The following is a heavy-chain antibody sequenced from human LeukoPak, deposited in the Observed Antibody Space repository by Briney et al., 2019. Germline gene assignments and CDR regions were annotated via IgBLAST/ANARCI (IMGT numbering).Heavy chain of an antibody. CDR2: ISYDGSNK. J-gene: IGHJ4*02. CDR3: AKSDSIGYSSFDY. D-gene: IGHD3-22*01. Sequence: GGSLRLSCAASGFTFSSYGMHWVRQAPGKGLEWVAVISYDGSNKYYADSVKGRFTLSRDNSKNTVYMQMNSLRAEDTAIYYCAKSDSIGYSSFDYWGQGTLVTVSS. V-gene: IGHV3-30*18. CDR1: GFTFSSYG.